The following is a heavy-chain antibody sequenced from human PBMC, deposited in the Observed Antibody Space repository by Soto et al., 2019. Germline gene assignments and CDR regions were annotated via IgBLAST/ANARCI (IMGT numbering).Heavy chain of an antibody. CDR3: ARSVAFWSGNEPNNWFDP. Sequence: QVQLVESGGGVVQPGRPLRLSCAASGFTFSSYALHWVRQAPGKGLEWVAVISYDGSKKYYADSVKGRFTISRDNSKNTLYLQMNSLRVEDTALYYCARSVAFWSGNEPNNWFDPWGQGTLVTVSS. CDR1: GFTFSSYA. V-gene: IGHV3-30-3*01. J-gene: IGHJ5*02. CDR2: ISYDGSKK. D-gene: IGHD3-3*01.